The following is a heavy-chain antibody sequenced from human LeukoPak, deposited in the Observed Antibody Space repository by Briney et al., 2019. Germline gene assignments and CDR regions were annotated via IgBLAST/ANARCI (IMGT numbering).Heavy chain of an antibody. Sequence: SVKVSCKASGGTFSSYAISWVRQAPGQGLEWMGGIIPIFGTANYAQKFQGRVTITADESTSTAYMELSSLRSEDTAVYYCARTRPSYSSSWYSAFDIWGQGTMVTVSS. CDR2: IIPIFGTA. D-gene: IGHD6-13*01. CDR1: GGTFSSYA. J-gene: IGHJ3*02. V-gene: IGHV1-69*13. CDR3: ARTRPSYSSSWYSAFDI.